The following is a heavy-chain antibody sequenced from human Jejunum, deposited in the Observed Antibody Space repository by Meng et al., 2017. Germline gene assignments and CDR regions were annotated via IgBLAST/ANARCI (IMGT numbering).Heavy chain of an antibody. CDR3: ASALMTVTNWFDS. D-gene: IGHD4-11*01. J-gene: IGHJ5*01. CDR1: GFTFSDYY. Sequence: GGSLRLSCAGSGFTFSDYYMAWIRQAPGKGLEWLSYMSTSGTTIYYADSVKGRFTISRDNAKNSLYLQMNNLRAEDTAVYYCASALMTVTNWFDSWGQGALVTVSS. V-gene: IGHV3-11*01. CDR2: MSTSGTTI.